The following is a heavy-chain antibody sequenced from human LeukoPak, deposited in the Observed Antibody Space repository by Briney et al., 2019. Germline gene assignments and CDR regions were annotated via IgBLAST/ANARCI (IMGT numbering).Heavy chain of an antibody. V-gene: IGHV3-7*03. CDR2: IKQDESEK. CDR1: GFSFSNYW. J-gene: IGHJ4*02. Sequence: GGSLRLSCTASGFSFSNYWMSWVRQAPGKGLEWVASIKQDESEKYYVDSVKGRFTTSRDNAKSSLYLQMNALRGEGTAVYCCARLVGDVTTWDCWGQGTLVTVSS. D-gene: IGHD1-26*01. CDR3: ARLVGDVTTWDC.